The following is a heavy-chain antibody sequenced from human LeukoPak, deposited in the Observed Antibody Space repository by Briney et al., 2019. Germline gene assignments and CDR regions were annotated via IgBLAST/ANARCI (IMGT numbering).Heavy chain of an antibody. Sequence: ASVKVSCKASGGTFSSYAISWVRQAPGQGLEWMGRIIPILGIANYAQKFQGRVTITADKSTSTAYMELSSLRSEDTAVYYCARGRQWLAPFDFWGQGALVTVAP. CDR3: ARGRQWLAPFDF. D-gene: IGHD6-19*01. CDR1: GGTFSSYA. V-gene: IGHV1-69*04. CDR2: IIPILGIA. J-gene: IGHJ4*02.